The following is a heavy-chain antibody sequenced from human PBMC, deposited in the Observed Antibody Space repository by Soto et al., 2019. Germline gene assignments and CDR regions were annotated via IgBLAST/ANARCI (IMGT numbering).Heavy chain of an antibody. J-gene: IGHJ4*02. CDR2: INHSGST. V-gene: IGHV4-34*01. D-gene: IGHD3-3*01. CDR1: GGSCSGYY. Sequence: SETLSLTCAVYGGSCSGYYWSWIRQPPGKGLEWIGEINHSGSTNYNPSLKSRVTISVDTSKNQFSLKLSSVTAADTAVYYCARGKKYYDFWLAFDYWGQGTLVTVSS. CDR3: ARGKKYYDFWLAFDY.